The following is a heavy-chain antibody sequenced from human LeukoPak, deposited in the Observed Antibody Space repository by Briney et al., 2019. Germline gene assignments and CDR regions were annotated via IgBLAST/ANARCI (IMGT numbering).Heavy chain of an antibody. CDR1: RFTFRNYA. J-gene: IGHJ4*02. Sequence: GGSLRLSCAASRFTFRNYAMSWVRQAPGKGLEWVSAISGGGGTYYADSVKGRFTVSRDNSKNTLYLHMNSLRAEDTAVYYCARDRSTANGHCAGDNCYAELGRGQGTLVTVSS. CDR2: ISGGGGT. V-gene: IGHV3-23*01. CDR3: ARDRSTANGHCAGDNCYAELG. D-gene: IGHD2-21*02.